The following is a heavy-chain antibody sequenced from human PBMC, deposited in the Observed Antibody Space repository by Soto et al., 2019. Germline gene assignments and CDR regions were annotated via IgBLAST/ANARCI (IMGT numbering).Heavy chain of an antibody. CDR3: ARDDYGGNRLDY. Sequence: SVKVSCKASGGTFSSYAISWVRQAPGQGLEWMGGIIPIFGTANYAQKFQGRVTITADESTSTAYMELSSLRSEDTAVYYCARDDYGGNRLDYWGQGTLVTVSS. V-gene: IGHV1-69*13. D-gene: IGHD4-17*01. J-gene: IGHJ4*02. CDR1: GGTFSSYA. CDR2: IIPIFGTA.